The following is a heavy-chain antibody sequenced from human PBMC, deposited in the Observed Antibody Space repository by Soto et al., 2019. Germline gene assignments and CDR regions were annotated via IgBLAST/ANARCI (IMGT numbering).Heavy chain of an antibody. CDR2: INPSDGTT. V-gene: IGHV1-46*01. Sequence: QVQLVQSWAEVKKPGASVKVSCKASGYTFTTYNMHWVRQAPGQGPEWMGVINPSDGTTSLAQGFQGRVTMPRDTSTSTAYMELRGLISDDTAIYYCARGAIMLVLADKHYFEYWGQGTLVTVSS. D-gene: IGHD3-16*01. J-gene: IGHJ4*02. CDR1: GYTFTTYN. CDR3: ARGAIMLVLADKHYFEY.